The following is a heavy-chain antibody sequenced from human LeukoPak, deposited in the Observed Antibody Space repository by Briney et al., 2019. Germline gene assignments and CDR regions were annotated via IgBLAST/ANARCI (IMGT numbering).Heavy chain of an antibody. D-gene: IGHD2-2*01. J-gene: IGHJ4*02. V-gene: IGHV3-23*01. CDR1: GFSFSNYG. CDR3: AKDRSDIVVVPDETLDY. Sequence: PGGSLRLSCAASGFSFSNYGMTWVRQAPGKGLEWVSAISGSGGSTYFADSVKGRFTISRDNSKNTLYLQMNSLRAEDTAVYYCAKDRSDIVVVPDETLDYWGQGTLVTVSS. CDR2: ISGSGGST.